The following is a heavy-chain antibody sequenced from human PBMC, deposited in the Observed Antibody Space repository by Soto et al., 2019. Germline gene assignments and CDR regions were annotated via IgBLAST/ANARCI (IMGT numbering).Heavy chain of an antibody. Sequence: QVQLVQSGAEVKKPGASVKVSCKASGYTFTSYDINWVRQATGQGLEWMGWMNPNSGNTGYAQKFQGRVTMTRNTSISTAYMELSSLRSEDTAVYYCASSDYYDSSGYQGDWFDPWGQGTLVTVSS. V-gene: IGHV1-8*01. CDR3: ASSDYYDSSGYQGDWFDP. J-gene: IGHJ5*02. CDR1: GYTFTSYD. D-gene: IGHD3-22*01. CDR2: MNPNSGNT.